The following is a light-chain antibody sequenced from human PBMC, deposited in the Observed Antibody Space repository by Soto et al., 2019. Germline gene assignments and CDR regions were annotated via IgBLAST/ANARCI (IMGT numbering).Light chain of an antibody. V-gene: IGKV3-11*01. CDR3: QQRSNWPLT. Sequence: IVWTQSPSTLSLTPVERASLSCRASQSVSSYLAWYQQKPGQAPRLLIYDASNRATGIPARFSGSGSGTDFTLTISSLEPEDFAVYYCQQRSNWPLTFGGGTKVDI. J-gene: IGKJ4*01. CDR2: DAS. CDR1: QSVSSY.